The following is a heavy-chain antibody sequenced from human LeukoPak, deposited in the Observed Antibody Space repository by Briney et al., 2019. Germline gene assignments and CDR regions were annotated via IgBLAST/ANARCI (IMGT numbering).Heavy chain of an antibody. Sequence: ASVKVSCKASGYTFTSYHMHWVRQAPGQGLEWMGIINPSGGTTNYAQKFRGRVTMTRDMSTSTAYMELSSLRSEDTAVYYCARDETYYDILTGPHPNWFDPWGQGTLVTVSS. V-gene: IGHV1-46*01. D-gene: IGHD3-9*01. CDR2: INPSGGTT. CDR3: ARDETYYDILTGPHPNWFDP. J-gene: IGHJ5*02. CDR1: GYTFTSYH.